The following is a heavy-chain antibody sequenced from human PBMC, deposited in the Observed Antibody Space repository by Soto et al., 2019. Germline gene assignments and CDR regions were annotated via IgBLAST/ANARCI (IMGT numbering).Heavy chain of an antibody. CDR3: ARASGGSNFYFDY. CDR2: IYSGGST. D-gene: IGHD4-4*01. J-gene: IGHJ4*02. Sequence: GGSLRLSCAAPGFTFSSYWMHWVRQAPWKGLVWVSLIYSGGSTYYAGSVKGRFTISRHNSNNTLYLQMNSLRAEDTAAYYCARASGGSNFYFDYWGQGALVTVSS. CDR1: GFTFSSYW. V-gene: IGHV3-53*04.